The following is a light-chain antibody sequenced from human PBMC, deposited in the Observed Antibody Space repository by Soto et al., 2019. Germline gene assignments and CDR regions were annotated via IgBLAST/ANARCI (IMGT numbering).Light chain of an antibody. Sequence: QSVLTQPRSVSGSPGQAVTFSCTGTNSDVGGYDYVSWYQQLPGEAPKLIIYDVTKRPSGVPNRFSGSKSGNTASLPISGLQAEDEADYFCSSFAGSYTHVFGSGTKVPVL. V-gene: IGLV2-11*01. CDR1: NSDVGGYDY. CDR3: SSFAGSYTHV. J-gene: IGLJ1*01. CDR2: DVT.